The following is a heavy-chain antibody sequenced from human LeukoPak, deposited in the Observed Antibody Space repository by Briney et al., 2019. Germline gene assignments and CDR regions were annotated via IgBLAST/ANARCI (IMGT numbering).Heavy chain of an antibody. CDR1: GFTFSNYW. CDR2: IKEDGSDK. D-gene: IGHD5-24*01. CDR3: ARDTGYNTFDY. Sequence: GGSLRLSCAASGFTFSNYWMSWVRQAPGKGLEWVANIKEDGSDKYYVNSVKGRFTISRDNAKNSQYLQMNSLRAEDTAVYYCARDTGYNTFDYWGQGSLVTVSS. V-gene: IGHV3-7*03. J-gene: IGHJ4*02.